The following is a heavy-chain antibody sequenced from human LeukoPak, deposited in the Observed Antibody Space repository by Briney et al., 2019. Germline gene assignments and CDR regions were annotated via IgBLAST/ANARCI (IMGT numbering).Heavy chain of an antibody. CDR1: GGSFSGYY. D-gene: IGHD3-10*01. Sequence: SETLSLTCAVYGGSFSGYYWSWIRQPPGKGLEWIGEINHSGSTNYNPSLKGRVTISVDTSKNQFSLKLSSVTAADTAVYYCARVRRGMVRGVIKSTHYYFDYWGQGTLVTVSS. CDR3: ARVRRGMVRGVIKSTHYYFDY. V-gene: IGHV4-34*01. J-gene: IGHJ4*02. CDR2: INHSGST.